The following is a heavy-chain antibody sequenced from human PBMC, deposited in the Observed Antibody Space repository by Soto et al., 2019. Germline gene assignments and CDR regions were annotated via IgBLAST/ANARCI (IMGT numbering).Heavy chain of an antibody. J-gene: IGHJ4*02. CDR3: ARGDSSGFCDY. V-gene: IGHV4-31*03. CDR1: GGAISRGGYY. Sequence: QVQLQESGPGLVKPSQTLSLTCTVSGGAISRGGYYWSWIRQHPWKGLEYIGYMYYTGSTYYNPSLKSRVTISADTFTNQFSLKLSSVTAADTAVYYCARGDSSGFCDYWGQGTLVTVSS. CDR2: MYYTGST. D-gene: IGHD3-22*01.